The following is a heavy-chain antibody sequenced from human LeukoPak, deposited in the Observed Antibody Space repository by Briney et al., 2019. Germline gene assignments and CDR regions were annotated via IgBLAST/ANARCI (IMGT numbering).Heavy chain of an antibody. J-gene: IGHJ4*02. CDR2: ISYDGSNK. CDR1: GFTFSSYG. Sequence: GGSLRLSCAASGFTFSSYGMHWVRQAPGKGLEWVAVISYDGSNKYYADSVKGRFTISRDNSKNTLYLQMNSLRAEDTAAYYCAKDRGYWGQGTLVTVSS. D-gene: IGHD3-10*01. CDR3: AKDRGY. V-gene: IGHV3-30*18.